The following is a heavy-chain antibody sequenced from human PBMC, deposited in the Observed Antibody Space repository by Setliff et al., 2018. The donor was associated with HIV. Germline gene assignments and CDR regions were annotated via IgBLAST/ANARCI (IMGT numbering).Heavy chain of an antibody. Sequence: SETLSLTCTVSGGSISSSRYYWGWIRQPPGKGLEWIGTIYYSGNTYYDPSFKSRVTISVDTSKNQFSLKLSSVTAADTAVFYCARQGPSPSSAAATDWFDPWGLGTLVTVSS. CDR3: ARQGPSPSSAAATDWFDP. CDR1: GGSISSSRYY. CDR2: IYYSGNT. J-gene: IGHJ5*02. V-gene: IGHV4-39*01. D-gene: IGHD6-13*01.